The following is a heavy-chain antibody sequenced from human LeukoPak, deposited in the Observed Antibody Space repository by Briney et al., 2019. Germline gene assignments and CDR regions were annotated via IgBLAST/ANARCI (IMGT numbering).Heavy chain of an antibody. D-gene: IGHD2-2*02. Sequence: PGGSLRLSCAASGFTFSSYAMHWVRQAPGKGLEWVAVISYDGSNKYYADSVKGRFTISRDNSKNTLYLQMNSLRAEDTAVYYCARDRLRLAIKYYFDYWGQGTLVTVSS. J-gene: IGHJ4*02. CDR1: GFTFSSYA. V-gene: IGHV3-30-3*01. CDR3: ARDRLRLAIKYYFDY. CDR2: ISYDGSNK.